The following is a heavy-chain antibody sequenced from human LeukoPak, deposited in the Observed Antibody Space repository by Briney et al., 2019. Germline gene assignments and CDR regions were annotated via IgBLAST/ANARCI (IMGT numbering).Heavy chain of an antibody. V-gene: IGHV1-46*01. Sequence: ASVKVSCKASGYTFTSYYMHWVRQAPGQGLEWMGIIIPSGGSTSYAQKFQGRVTMTRDTSTSTVYMELSSLRSEDTAVYYCARNKWNYYDSSGYYFFDYWGRGTLVTVSS. CDR1: GYTFTSYY. CDR2: IIPSGGST. J-gene: IGHJ4*02. CDR3: ARNKWNYYDSSGYYFFDY. D-gene: IGHD3-22*01.